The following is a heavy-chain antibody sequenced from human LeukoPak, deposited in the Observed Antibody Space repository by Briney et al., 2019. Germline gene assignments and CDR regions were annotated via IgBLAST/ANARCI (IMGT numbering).Heavy chain of an antibody. J-gene: IGHJ4*02. CDR3: ARGEVSASLYYFDF. D-gene: IGHD2-2*01. Sequence: GASVNVSFKTSVYTFTTYGVSWVRQAPGQGLEWMGWVSGYTGNTNYAERFQGRVTMTTDTSTSTVYMELTSLRSDDTAVYYCARGEVSASLYYFDFWGQGTLVTVS. CDR1: VYTFTTYG. V-gene: IGHV1-18*01. CDR2: VSGYTGNT.